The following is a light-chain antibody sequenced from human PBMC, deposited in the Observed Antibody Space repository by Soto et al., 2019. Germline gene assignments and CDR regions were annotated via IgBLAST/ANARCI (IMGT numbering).Light chain of an antibody. Sequence: QSALTQPPSASGSPGQSVTISCTGTSSDVGGYKYVSWYQQHPGKAPKLMIYEVIKRPSGVPDRFSGSKSGNTASLTVSGLQAEDEVDYYCISYAGSNNFVVFGGGTKVTVL. CDR2: EVI. V-gene: IGLV2-8*01. CDR3: ISYAGSNNFVV. J-gene: IGLJ2*01. CDR1: SSDVGGYKY.